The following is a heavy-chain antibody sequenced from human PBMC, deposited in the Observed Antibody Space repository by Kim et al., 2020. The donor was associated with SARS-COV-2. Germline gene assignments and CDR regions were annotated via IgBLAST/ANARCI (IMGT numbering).Heavy chain of an antibody. J-gene: IGHJ5*02. V-gene: IGHV4-34*01. CDR3: ARGLIIAAAGTNWFDP. D-gene: IGHD6-13*01. Sequence: SLKSRVTISVDTSKNQFSLKLSSVTAADTAVYYCARGLIIAAAGTNWFDPWGQGTLVTVSS.